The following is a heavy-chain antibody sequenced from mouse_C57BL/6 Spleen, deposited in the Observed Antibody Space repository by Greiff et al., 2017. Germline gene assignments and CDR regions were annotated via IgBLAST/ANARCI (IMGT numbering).Heavy chain of an antibody. CDR1: GYAFSSSW. CDR2: IYPGDGDT. CDR3: ERSVRLRRNYAMDY. V-gene: IGHV1-82*01. J-gene: IGHJ4*01. Sequence: VQLQESGPELVKPGASVKISCKASGYAFSSSWMNWVKQRPGKGLEWIGRIYPGDGDTNYNGKFKGKATLTADKSYSTAYLQLSSLTSEDSAVYFGERSVRLRRNYAMDYWGQGTSVTVSS. D-gene: IGHD2-4*01.